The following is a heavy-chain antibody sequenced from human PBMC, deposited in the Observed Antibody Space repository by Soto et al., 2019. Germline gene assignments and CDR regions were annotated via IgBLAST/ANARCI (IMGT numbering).Heavy chain of an antibody. CDR1: GFKFRNYA. CDR3: ARAHTMMILDRFDP. V-gene: IGHV3-33*01. CDR2: IWFDGSKK. J-gene: IGHJ5*02. Sequence: GGSLRLSCAASGFKFRNYASHWVGQAPGKGLEWLAVIWFDGSKKYYADSVKGRFTISRDNSKNTVYLDMNSLTADDSGVFYCARAHTMMILDRFDPWGHGTLVTVSS. D-gene: IGHD3-22*01.